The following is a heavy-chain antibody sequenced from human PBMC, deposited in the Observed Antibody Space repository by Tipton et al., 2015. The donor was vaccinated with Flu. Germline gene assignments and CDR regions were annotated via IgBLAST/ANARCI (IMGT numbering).Heavy chain of an antibody. J-gene: IGHJ3*02. Sequence: TLSLTCTVSGGSISSSTYYWGWIRQPPGKGLEWVGIIYYSGTTYYNPSLQSRVTISADTSKTQFSLRLSSVTAADTAVYYCARAIGFCDSTDRAEAYDIWGQGIMVTVSP. CDR1: GGSISSSTYY. D-gene: IGHD2/OR15-2a*01. V-gene: IGHV4-39*07. CDR2: IYYSGTT. CDR3: ARAIGFCDSTDRAEAYDI.